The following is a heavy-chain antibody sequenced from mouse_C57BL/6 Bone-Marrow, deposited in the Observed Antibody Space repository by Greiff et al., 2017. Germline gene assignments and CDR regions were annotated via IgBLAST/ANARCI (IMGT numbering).Heavy chain of an antibody. J-gene: IGHJ1*03. CDR3: DRRGLVITTVVATSDWYFDV. CDR1: GYTFTSYW. CDR2: INPSSGYT. D-gene: IGHD1-1*01. Sequence: QVQLQQSGAELAKPGASVKLSCKASGYTFTSYWMHWVKQRPGQGLEWIGYINPSSGYTKYNQKFKDKATLTADKSSSTAYMQLSSLTSEDSAVYYCDRRGLVITTVVATSDWYFDVWGTGTTVTVSS. V-gene: IGHV1-7*01.